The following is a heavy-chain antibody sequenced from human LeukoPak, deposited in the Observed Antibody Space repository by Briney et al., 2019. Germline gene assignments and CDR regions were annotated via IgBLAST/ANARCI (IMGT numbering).Heavy chain of an antibody. D-gene: IGHD3-10*01. CDR3: TKAHYYYGSGSQYYFDY. V-gene: IGHV3-43*01. J-gene: IGHJ4*02. CDR2: INRRGHT. Sequence: GGSLRLSCAASGFTFDRFTIHWVRQTPGKGLEWVSLINRRGHTFYADSVKGRFTISRDNSKNSLYLQMNRLRTEDTALYFCTKAHYYYGSGSQYYFDYWGQGTLVTVSS. CDR1: GFTFDRFT.